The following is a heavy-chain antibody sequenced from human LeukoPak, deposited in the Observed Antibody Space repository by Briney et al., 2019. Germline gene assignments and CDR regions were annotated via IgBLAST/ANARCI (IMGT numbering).Heavy chain of an antibody. CDR1: GFTFDDYA. CDR3: AKVPRGYSHYYYMDV. CDR2: ISGGGGST. V-gene: IGHV3-43*02. J-gene: IGHJ6*03. Sequence: PGGSLGLSCAASGFTFDDYAMHWVRQAPGKGLEWVSLISGGGGSTYYAESVKGRFTISRDNSKNSLYLQMNSLRTDHTALYYCAKVPRGYSHYYYMDVWGKGTTVTVSS. D-gene: IGHD5-18*01.